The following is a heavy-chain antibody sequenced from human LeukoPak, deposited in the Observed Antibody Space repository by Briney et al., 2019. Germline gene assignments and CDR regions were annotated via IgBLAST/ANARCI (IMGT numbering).Heavy chain of an antibody. CDR3: ARHRAYSGSYKPPHYYYYYYMDV. D-gene: IGHD1-26*01. Sequence: SETLSLTCAVYGGSFSGYYWSWIRQPPGKGLEWIGEINHSGSTNYNPSLKSRVTISVDTSKNQFSLKLSSVTAADTAVYYCARHRAYSGSYKPPHYYYYYYMDVWGKGTTVTISS. V-gene: IGHV4-34*01. CDR1: GGSFSGYY. CDR2: INHSGST. J-gene: IGHJ6*03.